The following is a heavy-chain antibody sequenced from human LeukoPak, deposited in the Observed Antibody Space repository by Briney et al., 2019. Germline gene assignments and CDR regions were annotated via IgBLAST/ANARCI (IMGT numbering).Heavy chain of an antibody. J-gene: IGHJ4*02. CDR3: ARGPSYRR. D-gene: IGHD4-11*01. CDR2: MNPNSGNT. V-gene: IGHV1-8*03. Sequence: ASVKVSCKASGGTFSSYAISWVRQATGQGLEWMGWMNPNSGNTGYAQKFQGRVTITRNTSISTAYMELSSLRSEDTAVYYCARGPSYRRWGQGTLVTVSS. CDR1: GGTFSSYA.